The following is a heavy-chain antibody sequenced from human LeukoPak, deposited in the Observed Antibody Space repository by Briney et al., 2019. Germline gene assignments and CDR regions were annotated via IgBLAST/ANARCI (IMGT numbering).Heavy chain of an antibody. D-gene: IGHD5-24*01. CDR3: ARERDGRFFDY. CDR2: INQDGSEK. V-gene: IGHV3-7*01. Sequence: PGGSLRLSCVVSGLTFRSYWMSWVRQAPGKGLGWVANINQDGSEKYFEDSVKGRFTISRDNAKNSLHLQMNTLRAEDTAVYYCARERDGRFFDYWGQGTLVTVSS. J-gene: IGHJ4*02. CDR1: GLTFRSYW.